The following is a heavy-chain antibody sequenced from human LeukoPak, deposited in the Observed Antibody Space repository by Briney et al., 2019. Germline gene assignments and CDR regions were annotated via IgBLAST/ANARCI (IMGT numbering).Heavy chain of an antibody. CDR2: IIPIFGTA. CDR1: GGTFSSYA. V-gene: IGHV1-69*05. Sequence: SVKVSCKASGGTFSSYAISWVRQAPGQGLEWMGRIIPIFGTANYAQKFQGRVTITTDESTSTAYMELSSLRSEDTAVYYCARGYGTKPYYFDCWGQGALVTVSS. J-gene: IGHJ4*02. D-gene: IGHD1-7*01. CDR3: ARGYGTKPYYFDC.